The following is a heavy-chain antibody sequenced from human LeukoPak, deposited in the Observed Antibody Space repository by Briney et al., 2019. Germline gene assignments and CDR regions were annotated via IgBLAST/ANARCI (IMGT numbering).Heavy chain of an antibody. CDR3: ARYYYDNNGPSASAYFDY. CDR2: IYYSGTT. J-gene: IGHJ4*02. V-gene: IGHV4-31*03. D-gene: IGHD3-22*01. CDR1: GDSISSGNYY. Sequence: SQTPSLTCTVSGDSISSGNYYWSWFRQHPGKGLEWIGLIYYSGTTYYNPSLKSRVSISVDASKKQFSLKLSSVTAADTAVYYCARYYYDNNGPSASAYFDYWGQGTLVTVSS.